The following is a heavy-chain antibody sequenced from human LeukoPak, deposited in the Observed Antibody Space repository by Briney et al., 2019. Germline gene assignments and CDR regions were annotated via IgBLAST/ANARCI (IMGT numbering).Heavy chain of an antibody. D-gene: IGHD5-18*01. V-gene: IGHV1-2*02. Sequence: ASVKVSCKSFGYSFTFSGYYIHWVRQAPGQGLEWMGWISPNSGGTNYAQKFQGRVTMTRETSITTAYMELRRLTSDDTAVYYCARDFIRGSSFAYRLLESWGQGTLVIVSS. J-gene: IGHJ4*02. CDR2: ISPNSGGT. CDR3: ARDFIRGSSFAYRLLES. CDR1: GYSFTFSGYY.